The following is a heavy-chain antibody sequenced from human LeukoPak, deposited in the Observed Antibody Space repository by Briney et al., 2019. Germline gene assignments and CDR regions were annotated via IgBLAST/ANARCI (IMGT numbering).Heavy chain of an antibody. CDR3: AKGGTGSTDWFDP. J-gene: IGHJ5*02. D-gene: IGHD1-7*01. CDR1: GFPFSSYS. CDR2: ISGSGGST. V-gene: IGHV3-23*01. Sequence: GGSLRLSCAASGFPFSSYSMNWVRQAPGKGLEWVSGISGSGGSTDYADSVKGRFTISRDNSKNTLYLQMKSLRAEDTAVYYCAKGGTGSTDWFDPWGQGTLVTVSS.